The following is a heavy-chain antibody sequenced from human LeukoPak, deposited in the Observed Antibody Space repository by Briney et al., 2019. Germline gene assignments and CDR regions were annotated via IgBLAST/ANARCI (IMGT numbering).Heavy chain of an antibody. Sequence: RPGGSLRLSCVASGITFDDYGMSWVRQAPGKGLEWVSGINWNGGSTGYADSVKGRFTVSRDNAKNSLYLQMNSLRAEDTALYYCARGGDSSGSYFDYWGQGTLVTVSS. CDR2: INWNGGST. V-gene: IGHV3-20*04. J-gene: IGHJ4*02. CDR1: GITFDDYG. D-gene: IGHD3-22*01. CDR3: ARGGDSSGSYFDY.